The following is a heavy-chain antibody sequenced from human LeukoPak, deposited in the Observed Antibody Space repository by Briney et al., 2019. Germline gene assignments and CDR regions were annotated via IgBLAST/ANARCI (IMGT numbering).Heavy chain of an antibody. CDR3: ARQNLVCSSTSCYSRFYYYYYYMDV. V-gene: IGHV3-11*01. Sequence: AGGSLRLSCAASGFTFSDYYMSWIRQAPGKGLEWVSYISSSGSTIYYADSVKGRFTISRDNSKNTLYLQMNSLRAEDTAVYYCARQNLVCSSTSCYSRFYYYYYYMDVWGKGTTVTVSS. CDR2: ISSSGSTI. J-gene: IGHJ6*03. CDR1: GFTFSDYY. D-gene: IGHD2-2*01.